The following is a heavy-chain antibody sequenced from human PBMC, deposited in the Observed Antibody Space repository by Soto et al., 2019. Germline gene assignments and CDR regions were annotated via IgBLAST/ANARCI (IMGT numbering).Heavy chain of an antibody. CDR1: GGSITTQVHY. D-gene: IGHD3-3*01. CDR3: ARHPFGGYAFDS. CDR2: GFYPGST. Sequence: PSETLSLTCTVSGGSITTQVHYWPWVRQSPGRGLEGIGSGFYPGSTYFHPSLQRRVSIAVDTPDNRFSLKVTSMTAADPGIYFGARHPFGGYAFDSLGLGTLVNVSS. V-gene: IGHV4-39*01. J-gene: IGHJ4*02.